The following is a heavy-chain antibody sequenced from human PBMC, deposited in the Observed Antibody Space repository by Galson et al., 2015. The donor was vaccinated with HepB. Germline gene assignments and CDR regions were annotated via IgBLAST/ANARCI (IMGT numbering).Heavy chain of an antibody. Sequence: SVKVSCKASGYTFTSYYMHWVRQAPGQGLEWMGIINPSGGSTSYAQKFQGRVSMTRDTSTATVYMELSSLRSEDTAVYYCARGHGVGVVGTVWFDPWGQGTLVTVSS. V-gene: IGHV1-46*01. D-gene: IGHD2-8*01. CDR1: GYTFTSYY. J-gene: IGHJ5*02. CDR3: ARGHGVGVVGTVWFDP. CDR2: INPSGGST.